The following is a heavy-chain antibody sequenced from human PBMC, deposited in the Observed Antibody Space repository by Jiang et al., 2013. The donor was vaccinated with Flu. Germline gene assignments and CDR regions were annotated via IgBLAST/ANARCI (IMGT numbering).Heavy chain of an antibody. V-gene: IGHV3-7*03. Sequence: QLVESGGGLVQPGGSLRLSCAASGFSFSSYWMSWVRQAPGKGLEWVANINQDGSEKYYVDSMKGRFTISRDNAANSLYLQMNSLRVEDTAVYHCVRGGYYCDFWGQGILVTV. J-gene: IGHJ4*02. CDR2: INQDGSEK. CDR3: VRGGYYCDF. CDR1: GFSFSSYW. D-gene: IGHD5-12*01.